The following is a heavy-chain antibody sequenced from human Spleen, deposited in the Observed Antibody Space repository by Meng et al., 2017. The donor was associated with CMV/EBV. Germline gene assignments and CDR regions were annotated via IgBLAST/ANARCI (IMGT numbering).Heavy chain of an antibody. CDR2: IYSSGGT. CDR3: VRSRRGSLAAPSDS. D-gene: IGHD1-26*01. J-gene: IGHJ4*02. CDR1: GGSISTSSYY. Sequence: GSLRLSCAVSGGSISTSSYYWGWIRQPPGKGLEWIGSIYSSGGTFYNPSLKSRVSISVDTSKNHFSLKLNSVTAADTAVYYCVRSRRGSLAAPSDSWGQGTLVTVSS. V-gene: IGHV4-39*07.